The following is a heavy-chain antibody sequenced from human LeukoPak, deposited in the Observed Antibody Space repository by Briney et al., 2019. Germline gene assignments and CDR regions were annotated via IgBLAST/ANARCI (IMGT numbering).Heavy chain of an antibody. D-gene: IGHD6-13*01. V-gene: IGHV1-3*01. CDR2: INAGNGNT. CDR1: GYTFTSYA. CDR3: ATDPPGGWQQLVP. Sequence: ASVKVSCKASGYTFTSYAMHWVRQAPGQRLEWMGWINAGNGNTKYSQKFQGRVTITRDTSASTAYMELSSLRSEDTAVYYCATDPPGGWQQLVPWGQGTLVTVSS. J-gene: IGHJ4*02.